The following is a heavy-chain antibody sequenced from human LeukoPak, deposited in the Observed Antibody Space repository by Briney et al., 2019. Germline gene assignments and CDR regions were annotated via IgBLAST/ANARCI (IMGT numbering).Heavy chain of an antibody. D-gene: IGHD2-2*01. J-gene: IGHJ4*02. CDR2: ISSNGGST. CDR1: GFTFSSYS. V-gene: IGHV3-64*01. CDR3: ARTYCSSTSCLVDY. Sequence: PGGSLRLSCAASGFTFSSYSMHWVRQAPGKGLEYVSAISSNGGSTYYANSVKGRFTISRDNSSNTLFLQMGSLRAEDMAVYYCARTYCSSTSCLVDYWGQGTLVTVSS.